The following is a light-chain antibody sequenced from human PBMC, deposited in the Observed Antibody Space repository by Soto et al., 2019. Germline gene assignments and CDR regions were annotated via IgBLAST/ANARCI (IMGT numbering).Light chain of an antibody. J-gene: IGKJ5*01. CDR2: GAS. V-gene: IGKV3-15*01. Sequence: EIVITQSPATLSVSPGERATLSCRASQSVSSNLAWYQQKPGQAPRLLIYGASTRATGIPARFSGSGSGTEFTLTISSLQSEDFAVYYCQQYNNWPPDFGQGTRLEI. CDR1: QSVSSN. CDR3: QQYNNWPPD.